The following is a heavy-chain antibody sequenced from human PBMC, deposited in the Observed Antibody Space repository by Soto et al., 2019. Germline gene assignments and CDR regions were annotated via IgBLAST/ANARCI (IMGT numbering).Heavy chain of an antibody. Sequence: PGGSLRLSCAASGFTFSSYSMNWVRQAPGKGLEWVSSISSSSSYTYYADSVKGRFTISRDNSKNTLYLQMNSLRAEDTAVYYCAKEFRATGFRFDPWGQGTLVTVSS. CDR3: AKEFRATGFRFDP. CDR2: ISSSSSYT. J-gene: IGHJ5*02. CDR1: GFTFSSYS. V-gene: IGHV3-21*01. D-gene: IGHD1-26*01.